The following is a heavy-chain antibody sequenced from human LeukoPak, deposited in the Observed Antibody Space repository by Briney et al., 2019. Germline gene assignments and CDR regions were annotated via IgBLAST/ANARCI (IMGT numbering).Heavy chain of an antibody. CDR2: INPKSGGT. D-gene: IGHD6-13*01. CDR3: ARGQQLDQEGRYYFDY. CDR1: GHTFTGCY. Sequence: ASVKVSCKASGHTFTGCYMHWVRHAPGQGLEWMGWINPKSGGTKYAQKFQSRVTMTRDTSISTAYMEVSRLRSDDTAVYYCARGQQLDQEGRYYFDYWGQGTLVTVSS. V-gene: IGHV1-2*02. J-gene: IGHJ4*02.